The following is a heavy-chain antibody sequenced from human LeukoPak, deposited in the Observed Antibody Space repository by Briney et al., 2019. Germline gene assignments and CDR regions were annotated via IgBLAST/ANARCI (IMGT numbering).Heavy chain of an antibody. CDR2: FSSSGSTT. D-gene: IGHD2-21*02. J-gene: IGHJ4*02. V-gene: IGHV3-48*03. CDR1: GFTFSSYE. CDR3: VKDGLAFCGGDCYSYFDY. Sequence: GGSLRLSCAASGFTFSSYEMNWVRQAPGKGLEWVSYFSSSGSTTHYADSVKGRFTISRDNSKNTVSLQMSSLRAEDTALYYCVKDGLAFCGGDCYSYFDYWGQGTLVTVSS.